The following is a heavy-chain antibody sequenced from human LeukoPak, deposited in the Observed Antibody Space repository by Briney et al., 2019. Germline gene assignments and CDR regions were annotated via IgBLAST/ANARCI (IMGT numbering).Heavy chain of an antibody. CDR1: GFTFSSYS. CDR2: IRSGGSIT. V-gene: IGHV3-48*01. D-gene: IGHD3-3*01. Sequence: GGSLRLSCAASGFTFSSYSMNWVRQAPGKGLEWVSYIRSGGSITRYADYVKGRFTITRDNAKNSLYLQMNSLRAEDTAVYYCARVIWSGYYQIDYWGQGTLVTVSS. J-gene: IGHJ4*02. CDR3: ARVIWSGYYQIDY.